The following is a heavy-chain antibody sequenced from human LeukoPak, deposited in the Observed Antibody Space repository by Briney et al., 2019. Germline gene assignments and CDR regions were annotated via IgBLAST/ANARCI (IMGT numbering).Heavy chain of an antibody. V-gene: IGHV4-4*07. CDR2: IYTSGST. CDR3: ARHYYDFWSASRDYYMDV. Sequence: PSETLSLTCTVSGGSISSYYWSWIRQPAGKGLEWIGRIYTSGSTNYNPSLKSRVTMSVDTSKNQFSLKLSSVTAADTAVYYCARHYYDFWSASRDYYMDVWGKGTTVTVSS. J-gene: IGHJ6*03. D-gene: IGHD3-3*01. CDR1: GGSISSYY.